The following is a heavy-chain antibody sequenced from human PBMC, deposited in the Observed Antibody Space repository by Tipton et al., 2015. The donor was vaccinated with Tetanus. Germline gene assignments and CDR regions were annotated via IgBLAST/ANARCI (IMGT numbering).Heavy chain of an antibody. CDR1: GYNFNLYW. D-gene: IGHD7-27*01. CDR2: IYPGDSDT. J-gene: IGHJ2*01. V-gene: IGHV5-51*01. CDR3: ARRLGPYTGDQVWHFDL. Sequence: QLVQSGAEVKEPGESLKISCQGSGYNFNLYWIAWVRQMPGKGLEWMGIIYPGDSDTTYSPSFQGQVTISADRSINTAYLQWSSLKASDTATYYCARRLGPYTGDQVWHFDLWGRGTLVTVSS.